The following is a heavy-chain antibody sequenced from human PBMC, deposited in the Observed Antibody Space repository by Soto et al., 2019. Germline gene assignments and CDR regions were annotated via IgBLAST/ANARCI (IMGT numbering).Heavy chain of an antibody. CDR1: GFSLSTSAVG. CDR2: IFWNDDK. D-gene: IGHD4-17*01. Sequence: QITLKKSGPTLVKPTQTLTLTCTFSGFSLSTSAVGVGWIRQPPGKALEWLAVIFWNDDKRYSPSLKSRLTITKDSSKNQVVLTMTNLDPVDTGTYYCARRWGATATGGAFDPWGQGTLVTVSS. CDR3: ARRWGATATGGAFDP. V-gene: IGHV2-5*01. J-gene: IGHJ5*02.